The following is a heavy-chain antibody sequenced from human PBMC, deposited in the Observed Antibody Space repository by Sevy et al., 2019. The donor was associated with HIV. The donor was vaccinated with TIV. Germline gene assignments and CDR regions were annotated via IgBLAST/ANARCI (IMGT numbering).Heavy chain of an antibody. D-gene: IGHD6-19*01. J-gene: IGHJ4*02. CDR2: IYSGGST. CDR3: ASSSPHSSGWYYFDY. Sequence: GGSLRLSCAASGLTVSTNYMSWVRQAPGKGLEWVSAIYSGGSTYYADSVKGRFTISRDNSKNTLYLQMNSLRVEDTAVYYCASSSPHSSGWYYFDYWGQGTLVTVSS. CDR1: GLTVSTNY. V-gene: IGHV3-53*01.